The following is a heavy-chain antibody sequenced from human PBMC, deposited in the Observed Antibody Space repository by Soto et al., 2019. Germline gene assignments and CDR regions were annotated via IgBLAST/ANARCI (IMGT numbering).Heavy chain of an antibody. CDR1: GGSFSGYY. V-gene: IGHV4-34*01. CDR2: INHSGST. CDR3: ARAPYYYDSSGQSDY. D-gene: IGHD3-22*01. J-gene: IGHJ4*02. Sequence: QVQLQQWGAGLLKPSETLSLTCAVYGGSFSGYYWSWIRQPPGKGLEWIGEINHSGSTNYNPSLKSRVTISVDTSKNQFSLKLSSVTAADTAVYYCARAPYYYDSSGQSDYWGQGTLVTVSS.